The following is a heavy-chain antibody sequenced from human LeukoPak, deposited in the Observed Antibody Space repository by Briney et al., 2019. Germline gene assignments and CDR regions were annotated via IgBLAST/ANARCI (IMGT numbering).Heavy chain of an antibody. J-gene: IGHJ4*02. CDR1: GYTFTGYY. V-gene: IGHV1-2*04. CDR3: ARDYHGSGSLTTFDY. Sequence: ASVKVSCKASGYTFTGYYMHWVRQAPGQGLEWMGWINPNSGGTNYAQKFQGWVTMTRDTSISTVYMELSSLRSQDTAVYYCARDYHGSGSLTTFDYWGQGTLVTVSS. CDR2: INPNSGGT. D-gene: IGHD3-10*01.